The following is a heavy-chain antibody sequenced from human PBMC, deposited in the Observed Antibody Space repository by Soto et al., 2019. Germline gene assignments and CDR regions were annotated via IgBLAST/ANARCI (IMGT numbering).Heavy chain of an antibody. CDR2: ISAYNGNT. CDR1: GYTFTSYG. D-gene: IGHD6-19*01. V-gene: IGHV1-18*01. CDR3: TRGQGLDSLYFDN. J-gene: IGHJ4*02. Sequence: ASVKVSCKASGYTFTSYGISWVRQAPGQGLERMGWISAYNGNTNYAQKLQGRVTMTTDTSTSTAYMELRSLRSDDTAENYNTRGQGLDSLYFDNWGQGTLVTVSP.